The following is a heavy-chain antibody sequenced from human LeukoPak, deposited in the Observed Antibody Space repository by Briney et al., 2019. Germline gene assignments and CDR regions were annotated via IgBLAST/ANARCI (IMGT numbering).Heavy chain of an antibody. Sequence: PGGSLRLSCAASGFTFSDYYMSWIRQAPGKGLEWVSYISSSGSTIYYADSVKGRFTISRDNAKNSLYLQMNSLRAEDTAVYYCARHRTTVTKYFDYWGQGTLVTVSS. D-gene: IGHD4-17*01. CDR2: ISSSGSTI. J-gene: IGHJ4*02. CDR1: GFTFSDYY. V-gene: IGHV3-11*04. CDR3: ARHRTTVTKYFDY.